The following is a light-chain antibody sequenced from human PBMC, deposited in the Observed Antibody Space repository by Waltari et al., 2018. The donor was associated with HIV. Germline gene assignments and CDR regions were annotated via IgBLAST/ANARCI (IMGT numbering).Light chain of an antibody. J-gene: IGLJ1*01. CDR2: KNY. CDR3: VGWDSSLSAYV. CDR1: RSNIGTDN. Sequence: QSVLTQPPSASGTPGQTVTISCFAGRSNIGTDNVYCYQQLPGMTPKLLIYKNYGRPSGVPDRFAGSKSGTSASLAISGLRSEDEADYYCVGWDSSLSAYVFGAGTKVTVL. V-gene: IGLV1-47*01.